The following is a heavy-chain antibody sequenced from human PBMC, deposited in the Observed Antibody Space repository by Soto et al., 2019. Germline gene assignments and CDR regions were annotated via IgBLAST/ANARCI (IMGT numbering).Heavy chain of an antibody. Sequence: LRLSCAASGFTFSSYGMSWVRQAPGKGLEWVSSISGSGGSTYYADSVKGRFTISRDNSKNTLYLQMNSLRAEDTAVYYCAKASAPGGTYFPLWFWGQGTLVTVSS. CDR1: GFTFSSYG. CDR3: AKASAPGGTYFPLWF. J-gene: IGHJ4*02. D-gene: IGHD1-26*01. V-gene: IGHV3-23*01. CDR2: ISGSGGST.